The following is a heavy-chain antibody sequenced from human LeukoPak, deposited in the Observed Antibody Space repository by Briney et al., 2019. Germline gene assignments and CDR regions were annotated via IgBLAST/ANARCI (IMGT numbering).Heavy chain of an antibody. J-gene: IGHJ4*02. CDR2: ISGSGGRT. CDR1: GFIFSNYA. V-gene: IGHV3-23*01. CDR3: AKDRRWFGELLLTFDY. Sequence: GGTLRLSCAASGFIFSNYAMNWVRQAPGKGLEWVSAISGSGGRTYYADSVKGRFTISRDNSKNTLYLQMNSLRAEDTAVYYCAKDRRWFGELLLTFDYWGQGTLVTVSS. D-gene: IGHD3-10*01.